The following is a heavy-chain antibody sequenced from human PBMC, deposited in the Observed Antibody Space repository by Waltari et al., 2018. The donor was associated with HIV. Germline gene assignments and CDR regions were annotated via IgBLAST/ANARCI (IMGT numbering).Heavy chain of an antibody. Sequence: QLQLQESGPGLVRPSETLSLTCTVSGGFISGSTYYWGWLRQTPERGLGWSGSIKYSGNTFYKSSLKSRATMSIDTSKNQFSLRLNSLTAADTAVYYCMRRDDCISGHCPFDYWGQGILVTVSS. D-gene: IGHD2-15*01. CDR3: MRRDDCISGHCPFDY. V-gene: IGHV4-39*01. J-gene: IGHJ4*02. CDR2: IKYSGNT. CDR1: GGFISGSTYY.